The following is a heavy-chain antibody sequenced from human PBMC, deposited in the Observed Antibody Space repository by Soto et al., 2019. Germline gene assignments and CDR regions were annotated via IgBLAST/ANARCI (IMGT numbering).Heavy chain of an antibody. CDR3: AREALRRDFYNLGLD. D-gene: IGHD3-16*01. V-gene: IGHV3-48*01. J-gene: IGHJ4*02. CDR1: GFTFSSYS. Sequence: EVQLVESGGGLVQPGGSLRLSCAASGFTFSSYSMNWVRQAPGKGLEWVSYISSSSSTIYYADSVKGRFTISRDNAKNSLYLQMNSLRAEDTAVYYCAREALRRDFYNLGLDWGQGTLVTVSS. CDR2: ISSSSSTI.